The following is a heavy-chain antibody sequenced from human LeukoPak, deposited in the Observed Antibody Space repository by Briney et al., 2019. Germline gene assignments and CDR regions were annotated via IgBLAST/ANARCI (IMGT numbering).Heavy chain of an antibody. CDR1: GFTFSSYA. CDR3: AKGKINHDGAVEI. J-gene: IGHJ3*02. Sequence: GGSLRLSCAASGFTFSSYAMSWVRQAPRRGLEWVSLITAGGVITHYTDSVKGRFTLSRNTSKNTLYMQMNSVRAEDTAVYYCAKGKINHDGAVEIWGQGTTGSVSS. D-gene: IGHD1-14*01. CDR2: ITAGGVIT. V-gene: IGHV3-23*01.